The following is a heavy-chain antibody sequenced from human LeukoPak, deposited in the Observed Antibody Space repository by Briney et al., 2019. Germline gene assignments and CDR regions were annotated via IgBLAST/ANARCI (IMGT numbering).Heavy chain of an antibody. V-gene: IGHV3-48*01. D-gene: IGHD3-22*01. Sequence: GGSLRLSCAASGFTFSSYSINWVRQAPGKGLEWVSYISSSSSTIYYADSVKGRFTISRDNAKNSLYLQMNSLRAEDTAAYYCARGEAYYYDSSGYSAWGQGTLVTVSS. CDR3: ARGEAYYYDSSGYSA. CDR1: GFTFSSYS. CDR2: ISSSSSTI. J-gene: IGHJ5*02.